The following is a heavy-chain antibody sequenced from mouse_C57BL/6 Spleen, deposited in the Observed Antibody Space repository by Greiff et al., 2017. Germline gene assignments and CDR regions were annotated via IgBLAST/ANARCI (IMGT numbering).Heavy chain of an antibody. D-gene: IGHD1-1*01. Sequence: VQLQQPGAELVKPGASVKLSCTASGYTFTSYWITWVKQRPGQGLEWIGDIYPGSGSTNYNEKFKSKATLTVDTSSSTAYMQLSSLTSEDSAVYYCARKDYGSSYAWFADWGQGTLVTVSA. CDR1: GYTFTSYW. CDR2: IYPGSGST. J-gene: IGHJ3*01. CDR3: ARKDYGSSYAWFAD. V-gene: IGHV1-55*01.